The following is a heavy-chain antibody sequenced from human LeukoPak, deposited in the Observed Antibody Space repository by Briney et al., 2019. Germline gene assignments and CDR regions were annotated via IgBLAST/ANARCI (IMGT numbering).Heavy chain of an antibody. CDR3: AKIFGRSFTPFFFDY. V-gene: IGHV3-23*01. D-gene: IGHD3-10*01. J-gene: IGHJ4*02. CDR1: GFTFSSYA. CDR2: ISGSGGST. Sequence: GGSLRLSCAASGFTFSSYAMSWVRQAPGKGLEWVSAISGSGGSTYYADSVKGRFTISRDNSKSTLYLKMNSLRAEDTAVYYCAKIFGRSFTPFFFDYWGQGTLVTVSS.